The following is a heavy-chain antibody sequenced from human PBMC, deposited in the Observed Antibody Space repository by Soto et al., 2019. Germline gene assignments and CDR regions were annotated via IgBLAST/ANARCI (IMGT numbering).Heavy chain of an antibody. Sequence: PGGSLRLSCAASGFTFSSYAMHWVRQAPGKGLEWVAVISYDGSNKYYADSVKGRFTISRDNSKNTLYLQMNSLRAENTAVYYCARDQRILEWLLSSDYYYYGMDVWGQGTTITVSS. D-gene: IGHD3-3*01. CDR2: ISYDGSNK. V-gene: IGHV3-30-3*01. CDR1: GFTFSSYA. J-gene: IGHJ6*02. CDR3: ARDQRILEWLLSSDYYYYGMDV.